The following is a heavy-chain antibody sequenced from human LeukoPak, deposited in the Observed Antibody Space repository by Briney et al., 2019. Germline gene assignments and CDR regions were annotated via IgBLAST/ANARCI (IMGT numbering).Heavy chain of an antibody. D-gene: IGHD3-10*01. V-gene: IGHV1-24*01. CDR3: ASMFRVVSVPHFDD. CDR1: GASLSELT. CDR2: FDQEDGEI. Sequence: GASVKVSCKVFGASLSELTMHWVRQAPGQRLEWVGGFDQEDGEIIYAQKFQDRVIMTEDTTTDTAYMEMRSLKSDETGVFYCASMFRVVSVPHFDDWGQGNLVTVSS. J-gene: IGHJ4*02.